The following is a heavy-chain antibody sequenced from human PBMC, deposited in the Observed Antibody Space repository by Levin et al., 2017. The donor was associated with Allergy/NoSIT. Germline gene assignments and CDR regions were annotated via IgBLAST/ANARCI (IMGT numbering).Heavy chain of an antibody. D-gene: IGHD2-15*01. CDR3: AKDSLHEEVSANFWYFDL. CDR2: ISGSGGST. J-gene: IGHJ2*01. Sequence: SGGSLRLSCAASGLTFSSYAVNWVRRAPGKGLEWVSVISGSGGSTFYADSVEGRFTISRDNSKNTVFLQMHSLRVEDTAIYYCAKDSLHEEVSANFWYFDLWGRGTLVTVSS. V-gene: IGHV3-23*01. CDR1: GLTFSSYA.